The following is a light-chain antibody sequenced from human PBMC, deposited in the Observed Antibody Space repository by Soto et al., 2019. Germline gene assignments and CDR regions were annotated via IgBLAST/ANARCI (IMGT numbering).Light chain of an antibody. V-gene: IGKV3-15*01. J-gene: IGKJ1*01. CDR1: QSVTSN. Sequence: EVVMTQSPGAVSVSPGERATLSCRASQSVTSNVAWYQQKPGQAPRLLIYRASARATGVPARFSGSGSGTEFTLTISSQQSEDFGIYYCKQYDYWWTFGQGTKVEI. CDR3: KQYDYWWT. CDR2: RAS.